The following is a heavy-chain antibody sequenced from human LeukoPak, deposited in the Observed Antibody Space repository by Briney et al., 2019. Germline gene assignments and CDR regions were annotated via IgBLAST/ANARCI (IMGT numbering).Heavy chain of an antibody. D-gene: IGHD6-6*01. V-gene: IGHV3-74*01. J-gene: IGHJ5*02. Sequence: VGSLRLSCAASGFTFSSYWMHWVRQAPGKGLVWVSRINSDGSSTSYADSVKGRFTISRDNAKNTLYLQMNSLRAEDTAVYYCAREGIAARRGFNWFDPWGQGTLVTVSS. CDR1: GFTFSSYW. CDR2: INSDGSST. CDR3: AREGIAARRGFNWFDP.